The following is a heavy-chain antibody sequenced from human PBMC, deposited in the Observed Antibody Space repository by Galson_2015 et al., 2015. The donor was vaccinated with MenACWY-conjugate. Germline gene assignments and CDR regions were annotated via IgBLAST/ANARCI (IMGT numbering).Heavy chain of an antibody. Sequence: SLRLSCAASGFTFSDYYMSWIRQAPGKGLEWVSYISSSSSYTNYADSVKGRFTISRDNAKNSLYLQMNSLRAEDTAVYYCARDREGIVGVAGNRLYNWFDPWGQGTLVTVSS. D-gene: IGHD6-19*01. CDR1: GFTFSDYY. CDR3: ARDREGIVGVAGNRLYNWFDP. V-gene: IGHV3-11*06. CDR2: ISSSSSYT. J-gene: IGHJ5*02.